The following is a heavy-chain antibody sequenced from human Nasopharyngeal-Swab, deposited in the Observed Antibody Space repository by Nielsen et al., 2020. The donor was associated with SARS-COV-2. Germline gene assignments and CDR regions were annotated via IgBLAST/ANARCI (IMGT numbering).Heavy chain of an antibody. CDR2: INPSGCST. Sequence: ASVKVSCKASGYTFTSYYMHWVRQAPGQGLEWMGIINPSGCSTSYAQKFQGRVTMTRDTSTSTVYMELSSLRSEDTAVYYCARDGRLTIFGVASPYYYYYYYMDVWGKGTTVTVSS. CDR3: ARDGRLTIFGVASPYYYYYYYMDV. V-gene: IGHV1-46*01. J-gene: IGHJ6*03. D-gene: IGHD3-3*01. CDR1: GYTFTSYY.